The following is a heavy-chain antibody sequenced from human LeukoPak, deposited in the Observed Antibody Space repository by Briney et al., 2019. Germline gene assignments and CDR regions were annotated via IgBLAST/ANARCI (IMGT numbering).Heavy chain of an antibody. CDR2: ISSDGSNT. Sequence: GGSLRLSCAASGFTFSWYWMHWVRQAPGKGLVWVSRISSDGSNTDFAESAKGRSTISRDNAKNTLYLQMSSVRVEDTAVYYCVRTGGNYYLEHWGQGNLVTVSS. V-gene: IGHV3-74*01. CDR1: GFTFSWYW. CDR3: VRTGGNYYLEH. J-gene: IGHJ4*02. D-gene: IGHD3-16*01.